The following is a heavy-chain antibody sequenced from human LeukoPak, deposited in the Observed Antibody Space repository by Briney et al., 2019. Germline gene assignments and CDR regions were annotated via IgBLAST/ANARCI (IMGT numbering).Heavy chain of an antibody. J-gene: IGHJ5*02. CDR1: GFTFSSYG. Sequence: PGGSLRLSCAASGFTFSSYGMHWVRQAPGKGLEWVSSISSSSSYIYYADSVKGRFTISRDNAKNSLYLQMNSLRAEDTAVYYCARDADSSGYVGWFDPWGQGTLVTVSS. CDR2: ISSSSSYI. V-gene: IGHV3-21*01. D-gene: IGHD3-22*01. CDR3: ARDADSSGYVGWFDP.